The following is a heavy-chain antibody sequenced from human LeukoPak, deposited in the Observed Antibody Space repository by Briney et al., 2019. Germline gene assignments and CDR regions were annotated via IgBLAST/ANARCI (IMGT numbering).Heavy chain of an antibody. CDR3: ARVIDSSGYYPPGY. CDR1: GYTSTGYY. D-gene: IGHD3-22*01. CDR2: INPNSGGT. J-gene: IGHJ4*02. Sequence: ASVKVSCKASGYTSTGYYMHWVRQAPGQGLEWMGWINPNSGGTNYAQKFQGRVTMTRDTSISTAYMELSRLRSDDTAVYYCARVIDSSGYYPPGYWGQGTLVTVSS. V-gene: IGHV1-2*02.